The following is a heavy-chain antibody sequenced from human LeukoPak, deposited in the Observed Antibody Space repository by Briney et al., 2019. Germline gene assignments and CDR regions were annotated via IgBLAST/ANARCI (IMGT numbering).Heavy chain of an antibody. CDR3: ASSVLAVASYYFDH. CDR2: IYYSGST. V-gene: IGHV4-59*01. D-gene: IGHD6-19*01. CDR1: GVSISNYH. J-gene: IGHJ4*02. Sequence: SETLSLTCSVSGVSISNYHWSWLRQPPGKGLEGIGYIYYSGSTNYNPSLKSRVTISVDTSKNQFSLKLSSVTAADTAVYYCASSVLAVASYYFDHWGQGTLVTVSS.